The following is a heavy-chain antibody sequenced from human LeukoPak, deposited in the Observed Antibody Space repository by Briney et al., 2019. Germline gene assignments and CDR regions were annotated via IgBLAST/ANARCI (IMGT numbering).Heavy chain of an antibody. J-gene: IGHJ4*02. CDR1: GYSITTGHY. D-gene: IGHD1-1*01. Sequence: KASETLSLTCTVSGYSITTGHYWGWIRQPPGKGLEWIGSIYHGETTYYNPSLKTRLTISLDTSKNQFSLKLSSVTAADTAVYYCASNWSDFDYWGQGILVTVSS. V-gene: IGHV4-38-2*02. CDR2: IYHGETT. CDR3: ASNWSDFDY.